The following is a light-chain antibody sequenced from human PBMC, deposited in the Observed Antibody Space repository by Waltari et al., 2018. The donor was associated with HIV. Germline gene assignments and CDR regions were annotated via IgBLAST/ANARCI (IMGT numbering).Light chain of an antibody. CDR2: WAS. J-gene: IGKJ1*01. CDR3: QQYYSTPRT. CDR1: QSVLYSSNNKNY. V-gene: IGKV4-1*01. Sequence: IVMTQSPDSLAVSLGERATINCKSSQSVLYSSNNKNYLAWYQHKPGQPPKLLFYWASIRETGVPDRFSASGSGTDFTLTVSSLQAEDVAVYYCQQYYSTPRTFGQGTKVEIK.